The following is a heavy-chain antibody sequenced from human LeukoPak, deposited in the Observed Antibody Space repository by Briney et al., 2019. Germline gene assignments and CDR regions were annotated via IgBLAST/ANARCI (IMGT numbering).Heavy chain of an antibody. Sequence: GGSLRLSCAASGFTFSSYAMNWVRQAPGKGLEWVSIISGSADITYYADSVKGRFTISRDNSKNTLFLQMNSLRAEDTAIYYCAKRKYYESGPFDFWGQGTLVTVSS. D-gene: IGHD3-10*01. CDR3: AKRKYYESGPFDF. CDR2: ISGSADIT. V-gene: IGHV3-23*01. J-gene: IGHJ4*02. CDR1: GFTFSSYA.